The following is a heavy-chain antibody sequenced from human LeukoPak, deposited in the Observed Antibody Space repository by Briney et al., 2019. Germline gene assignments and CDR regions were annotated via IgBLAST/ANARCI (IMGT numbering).Heavy chain of an antibody. CDR1: GGSITSSNW. D-gene: IGHD4-23*01. CDR2: IYHSGST. J-gene: IGHJ4*02. V-gene: IGHV4-4*02. CDR3: ARNGGNSDVDD. Sequence: SETLSLTCAVSGGSITSSNWWSWVRQTPGKGLEWIGEIYHSGSTNYNSSLKSRVTISVDKSKNQFSLKLSSVTAADTAVYYCARNGGNSDVDDWGQGTLVTVS.